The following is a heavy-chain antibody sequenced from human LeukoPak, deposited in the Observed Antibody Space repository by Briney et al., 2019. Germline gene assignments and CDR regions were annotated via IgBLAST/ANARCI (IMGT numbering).Heavy chain of an antibody. D-gene: IGHD6-19*01. V-gene: IGHV4-4*02. CDR2: IYHSGST. CDR3: ARKVGAVAGIKNAFDI. CDR1: GGSISSSNW. J-gene: IGHJ3*02. Sequence: SETLSLTCAVSGGSISSSNWWSWVRQPPGKGLEWIGEIYHSGSTNYNPSLKSRVTISVDKSKNQFSLKLSSVTAADTAVYYCARKVGAVAGIKNAFDIWGQGTIVTVSS.